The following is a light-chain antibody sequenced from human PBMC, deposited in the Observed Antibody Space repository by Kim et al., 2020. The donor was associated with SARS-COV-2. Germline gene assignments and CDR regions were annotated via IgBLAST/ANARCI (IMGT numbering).Light chain of an antibody. CDR3: HSRDSTGNV. Sequence: SSELTQDPAVSVDLGQTVRITCRGDSLRNYYATWYQQKPGQAPVLVIYGKNNRPSGIPDRFSGSSLGDTASLTLTGAQAEDEADYYCHSRDSTGNVFGGG. CDR1: SLRNYY. V-gene: IGLV3-19*01. J-gene: IGLJ3*02. CDR2: GKN.